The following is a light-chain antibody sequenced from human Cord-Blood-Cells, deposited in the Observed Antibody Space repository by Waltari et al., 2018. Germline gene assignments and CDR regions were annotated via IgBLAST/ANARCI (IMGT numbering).Light chain of an antibody. J-gene: IGKJ5*01. CDR1: QSVSSY. CDR3: QQRSNWPP. V-gene: IGKV3-11*01. CDR2: DAS. Sequence: EIVLTQSPATLSLSPGESATLSCRASQSVSSYLAWYQQKPGQAPRLLIYDASNRATGIPARFSGSGSGTDFTLTISSLEPEDFAVYYCQQRSNWPPFGQGTRLEIK.